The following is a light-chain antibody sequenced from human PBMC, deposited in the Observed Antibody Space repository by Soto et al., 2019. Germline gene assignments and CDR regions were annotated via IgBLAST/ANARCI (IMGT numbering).Light chain of an antibody. CDR1: NSNIGSGS. V-gene: IGLV1-44*01. CDR3: AAWDDSLNGYV. CDR2: SNN. J-gene: IGLJ1*01. Sequence: QSVLIQPPSASGTPGQWVSISCSGSNSNIGSGSVNWYQQLPGAAPKLLIYSNNQRPSGVPDRFSGSKSGTSASLAISGLQSEDEADYYCAAWDDSLNGYVFGTGTKLTVL.